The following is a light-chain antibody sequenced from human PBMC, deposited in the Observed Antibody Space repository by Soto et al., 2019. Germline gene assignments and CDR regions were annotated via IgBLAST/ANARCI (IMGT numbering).Light chain of an antibody. CDR2: GAS. J-gene: IGKJ5*01. Sequence: IVLTQSPATLSLSPGESATLSCRASQSVANYLAWYQQKPGQAPRRLIFGASSRATGIPDRFSGSGSGTDLTLTISRLEPEDFAVYYCQQYGSSPKITFGQGTRLEIK. CDR1: QSVANY. V-gene: IGKV3-20*01. CDR3: QQYGSSPKIT.